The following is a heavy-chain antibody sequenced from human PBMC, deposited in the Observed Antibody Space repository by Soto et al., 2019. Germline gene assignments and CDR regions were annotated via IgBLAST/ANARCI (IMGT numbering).Heavy chain of an antibody. D-gene: IGHD6-13*01. CDR3: ARGVPPHVAAAVPPFLRGTGTTFDP. CDR2: ISSSSSYI. V-gene: IGHV3-21*01. CDR1: GFTFSSYS. J-gene: IGHJ5*02. Sequence: KTGGSLRLSCAASGFTFSSYSMNWVRQAPGKGLEWVSSISSSSSYIYYADSVKGRFTISRDNAKNSLYLQMNSLRAEDTAVYYCARGVPPHVAAAVPPFLRGTGTTFDPWGQGTLVTVSS.